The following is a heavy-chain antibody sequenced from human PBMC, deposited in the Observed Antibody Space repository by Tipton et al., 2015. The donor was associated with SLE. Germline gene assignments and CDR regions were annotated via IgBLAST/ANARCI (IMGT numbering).Heavy chain of an antibody. CDR2: ISSNGDST. V-gene: IGHV3-64*02. J-gene: IGHJ4*02. CDR1: GFTFSRYA. D-gene: IGHD3-10*01. CDR3: ARDREATGALFDY. Sequence: SLRLSCAASGFTFSRYAMHWFRQAPGKGLEYVSAISSNGDSTYYADSVKGRFTISRDNSKNTLYLQMGSLRVEDMAVYYCARDREATGALFDYWGQGTLVTVSS.